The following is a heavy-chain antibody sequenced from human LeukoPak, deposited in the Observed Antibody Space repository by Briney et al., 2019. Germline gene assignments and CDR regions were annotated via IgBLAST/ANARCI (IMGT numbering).Heavy chain of an antibody. Sequence: GGSLILSCAASGFTFSSYAMSWVRQAPGKGLEWVSSISGSGGSTYYADSVKGRFTISRDNSKNTLYLQMNSPRGEDTAVYYCAKDREGTIADYFDYWGQGTLVTVSS. J-gene: IGHJ4*02. CDR3: AKDREGTIADYFDY. V-gene: IGHV3-23*01. CDR2: ISGSGGST. D-gene: IGHD1-7*01. CDR1: GFTFSSYA.